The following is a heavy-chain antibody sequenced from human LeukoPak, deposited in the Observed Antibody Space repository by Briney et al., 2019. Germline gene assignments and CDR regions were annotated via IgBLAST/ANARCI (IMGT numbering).Heavy chain of an antibody. CDR2: IFTSGWT. CDR3: ATSHDVKTAPYDL. J-gene: IGHJ5*02. CDR1: GGSISSYY. V-gene: IGHV4-4*09. D-gene: IGHD2-21*01. Sequence: SETLSLTWTVSGGSISSYYWSWVRQSPGKGLEWIGYIFTSGWTDYNPSLKSRVTMSVDTSKNQLSMELRFLTAADTAVYYCATSHDVKTAPYDLWGQGTLVTVSS.